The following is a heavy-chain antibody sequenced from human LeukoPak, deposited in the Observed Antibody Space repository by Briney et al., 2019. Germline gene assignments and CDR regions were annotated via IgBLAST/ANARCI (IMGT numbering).Heavy chain of an antibody. CDR2: IYYSGST. Sequence: SETLSLTCTVSGGSISSYYWSWIRQPPGKGLEWIGYIYYSGSTNYNPSLRSRVTISVDTSKNQFSLKLSSVTAADTAVYYCARHEAAFDIWGQGTMVTVSS. CDR3: ARHEAAFDI. V-gene: IGHV4-59*08. CDR1: GGSISSYY. J-gene: IGHJ3*02.